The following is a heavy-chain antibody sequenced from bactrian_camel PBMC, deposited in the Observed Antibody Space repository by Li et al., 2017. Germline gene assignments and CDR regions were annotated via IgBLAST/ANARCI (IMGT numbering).Heavy chain of an antibody. CDR1: GITYKGPC. J-gene: IGHJ6*01. Sequence: DVQLVESGGGSVQAEGSLRLSCVASGITYKGPCMGWFRQQPGKERELVATMEGYGRTLYVDSVKGRFTISRGNGKLYLQLNSLKTKDTAMYSCGNLFGSLGYWGQGTQVTVS. V-gene: IGHV3S67*01. CDR3: GNLFGSLGY. CDR2: MEGYGRT. D-gene: IGHD6*01.